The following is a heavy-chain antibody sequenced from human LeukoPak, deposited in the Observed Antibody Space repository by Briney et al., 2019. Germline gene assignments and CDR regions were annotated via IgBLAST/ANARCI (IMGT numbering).Heavy chain of an antibody. CDR2: IKSDGSST. CDR3: ARDPDICSGGSCYSHFAY. J-gene: IGHJ4*02. Sequence: PGGSLRLSCAASGFTFSSYWMHWVRQAPGKGLVWVSRIKSDGSSTRYAGFVKGRFTISRDNAKNTLYLQLNSLRAEDTAVYYCARDPDICSGGSCYSHFAYWGQGTLVTVSS. D-gene: IGHD2-15*01. V-gene: IGHV3-74*01. CDR1: GFTFSSYW.